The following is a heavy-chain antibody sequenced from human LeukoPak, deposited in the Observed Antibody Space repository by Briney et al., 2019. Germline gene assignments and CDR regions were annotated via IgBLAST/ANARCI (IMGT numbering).Heavy chain of an antibody. CDR1: GFTFSNYW. J-gene: IGHJ4*02. CDR2: IKSDGSST. CDR3: AKGVARFGYGALLDY. D-gene: IGHD4/OR15-4a*01. Sequence: GGSLRLSCAASGFTFSNYWMHWVRQAPGKGLVWVSRIKSDGSSTTYADSVKGRFTISRDNAKNTLYLQMNSLRTEDTAVYYCAKGVARFGYGALLDYWGQGTLVTVSS. V-gene: IGHV3-74*01.